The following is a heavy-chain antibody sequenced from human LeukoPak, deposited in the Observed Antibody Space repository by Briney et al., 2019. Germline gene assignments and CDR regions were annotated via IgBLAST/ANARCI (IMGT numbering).Heavy chain of an antibody. V-gene: IGHV4-59*01. D-gene: IGHD3-10*01. CDR3: AGGLISMVRGVMRVEGYFDY. CDR2: INYSGST. J-gene: IGHJ4*02. Sequence: SETLSLTCTVSGGSISNYYWSWIRQPPGKGLEWIAYINYSGSTNYNPSLKSRVTISVDTSKNHFSLTLSSVTAADTAVYYCAGGLISMVRGVMRVEGYFDYWGQGTLVSVSS. CDR1: GGSISNYY.